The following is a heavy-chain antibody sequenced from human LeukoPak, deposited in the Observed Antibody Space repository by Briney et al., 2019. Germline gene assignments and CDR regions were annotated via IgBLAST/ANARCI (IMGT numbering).Heavy chain of an antibody. CDR3: ARGPTRYYFDC. CDR2: IFYSRST. D-gene: IGHD4-17*01. V-gene: IGHV4-59*01. CDR1: GFTFSNYA. Sequence: GSLRLSCAASGFTFSNYAMSWVRQPPGKGLEWIGYIFYSRSTNYNPSLKSRVTISVDTSKNQFSLGLSSVTAADTAVYYCARGPTRYYFDCWGQGTLVTVSS. J-gene: IGHJ4*02.